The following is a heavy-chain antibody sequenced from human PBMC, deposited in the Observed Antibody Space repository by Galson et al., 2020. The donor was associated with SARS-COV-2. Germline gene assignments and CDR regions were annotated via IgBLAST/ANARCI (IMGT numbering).Heavy chain of an antibody. CDR1: GFTFSSYS. Sequence: GSLRLSCAASGFTFSSYSMNWVRQAPGKGLEWVSSISSSSSYIYYADSVKGRFTISRDNAKNSLYLQMNSLRAEDTAVYYCGFFGVVIEEGWFDPWGQGTLVTVSS. CDR3: GFFGVVIEEGWFDP. V-gene: IGHV3-21*01. J-gene: IGHJ5*02. D-gene: IGHD3-3*01. CDR2: ISSSSSYI.